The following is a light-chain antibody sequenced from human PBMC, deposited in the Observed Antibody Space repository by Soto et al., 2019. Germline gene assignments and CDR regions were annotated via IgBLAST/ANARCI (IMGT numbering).Light chain of an antibody. J-gene: IGKJ1*01. CDR3: QQRSNWPRT. Sequence: IGLTRSPATRSLSPWERATVCGSASQSVNSYLAWYQHKPGQAPRLLIYDASNRATGIPDRFSGSGSGTDFTLTISSLEPEDFAAYYCQQRSNWPRTFGQGTKV. CDR2: DAS. CDR1: QSVNSY. V-gene: IGKV3-11*01.